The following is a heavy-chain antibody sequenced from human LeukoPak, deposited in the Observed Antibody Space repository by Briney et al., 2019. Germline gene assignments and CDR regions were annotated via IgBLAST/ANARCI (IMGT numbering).Heavy chain of an antibody. CDR2: ISAYNGNT. D-gene: IGHD6-19*01. V-gene: IGHV1-18*01. CDR1: GYTFTSYG. Sequence: ASVKVSCNASGYTFTSYGSSWVRQAPGQGLEWMGWISAYNGNTNYAQKLQGRVTMTTDTSTSTAYMELRSLRSDDTAVYYCARYLRWWLGDLYFDLWGRGTLVTVSS. CDR3: ARYLRWWLGDLYFDL. J-gene: IGHJ2*01.